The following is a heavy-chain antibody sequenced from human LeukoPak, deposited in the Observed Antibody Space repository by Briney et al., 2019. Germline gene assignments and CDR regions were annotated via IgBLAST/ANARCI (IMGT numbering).Heavy chain of an antibody. CDR3: ARNKPITAFFGMDV. D-gene: IGHD6-6*01. Sequence: GRSPRLSCAASGFSFSDYALHWVRQAPGKGLEWVAVISYGGTKEYYADSVKGRFTISKDNSKNTLYLQMNSLRHEDTAVYYCARNKPITAFFGMDVWGQGTTVIVSS. J-gene: IGHJ6*02. V-gene: IGHV3-30*04. CDR2: ISYGGTKE. CDR1: GFSFSDYA.